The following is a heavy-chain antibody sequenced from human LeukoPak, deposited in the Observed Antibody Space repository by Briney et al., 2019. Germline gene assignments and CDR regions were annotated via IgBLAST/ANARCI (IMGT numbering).Heavy chain of an antibody. Sequence: ASVKVSCKASGYTFSSYDINWVRQATGQGLEWMGWMNPNSGNTGYAQKFQGRVTMTRSTSISTAYMELSSLRFEDTAVYYCTRSVRNGHIDYWGQGSLVTVSS. V-gene: IGHV1-8*01. J-gene: IGHJ4*02. CDR2: MNPNSGNT. CDR1: GYTFSSYD. CDR3: TRSVRNGHIDY. D-gene: IGHD2-21*01.